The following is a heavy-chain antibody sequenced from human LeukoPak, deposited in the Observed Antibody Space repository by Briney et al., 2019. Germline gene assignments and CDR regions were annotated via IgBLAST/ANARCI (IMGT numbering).Heavy chain of an antibody. CDR2: IRGSGGST. D-gene: IGHD5-18*01. Sequence: PGGSLRLSCAGYGFTFSSYAMSWVRQAPGKGLEWVSAIRGSGGSTYYADSVKGRFTISRDNSKNTLYLQMNSLRAEDTAVYYCAKVIQLWLPAYWGQGTLVTVSS. V-gene: IGHV3-23*01. CDR3: AKVIQLWLPAY. J-gene: IGHJ4*02. CDR1: GFTFSSYA.